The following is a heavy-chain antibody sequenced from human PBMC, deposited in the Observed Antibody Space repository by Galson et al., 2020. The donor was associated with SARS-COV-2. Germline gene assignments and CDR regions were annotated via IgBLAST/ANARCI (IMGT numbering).Heavy chain of an antibody. Sequence: SETLSLTCTVSGASVTGTTYYWNWIRQPAGKGPEWIGHIYSSGSANYNPSLKSRATISVDTSKSHFSLKLSSVTAADTAVYYCAGYDFWSASYSWGQGTLVTVSS. J-gene: IGHJ4*02. V-gene: IGHV4-61*09. CDR3: AGYDFWSASYS. CDR1: GASVTGTTYY. CDR2: IYSSGSA. D-gene: IGHD3-3*01.